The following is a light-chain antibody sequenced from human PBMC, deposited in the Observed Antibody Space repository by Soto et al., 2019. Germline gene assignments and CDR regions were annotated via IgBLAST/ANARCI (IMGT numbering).Light chain of an antibody. Sequence: QSALTQPASVSGSPGQSITISCTGTNSDVGGYDYVSWYQHHPGKAPKLMIYEVSHRPSGVSNRFSGSRSGNTASLTISGLQAEDEADYYCSSYTSSTTLGVFGGGTKLTVL. V-gene: IGLV2-14*01. CDR2: EVS. J-gene: IGLJ3*02. CDR3: SSYTSSTTLGV. CDR1: NSDVGGYDY.